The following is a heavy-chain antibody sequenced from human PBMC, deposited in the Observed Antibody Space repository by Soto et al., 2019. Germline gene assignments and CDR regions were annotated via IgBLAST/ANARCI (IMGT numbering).Heavy chain of an antibody. J-gene: IGHJ4*02. V-gene: IGHV4-4*02. CDR1: GGSISSSNW. CDR3: ARSRSKVKPAKLYYFDY. CDR2: IYHSGST. Sequence: SETLSLTCAVSGGSISSSNWWSWVRQPPGKGLEWIGEIYHSGSTNYNPSLKSRVTISVDKSKNQFSLKLSSVTAADTAVYYCARSRSKVKPAKLYYFDYWGQGTLVTVSS. D-gene: IGHD1-7*01.